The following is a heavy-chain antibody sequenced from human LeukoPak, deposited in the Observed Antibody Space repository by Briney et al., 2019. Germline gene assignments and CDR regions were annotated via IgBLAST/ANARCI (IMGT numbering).Heavy chain of an antibody. J-gene: IGHJ4*02. V-gene: IGHV2-5*05. Sequence: SGPTLVNPTQTLTLTCTFSGFSLSTSGVGVGWIRQPPGKALEWLALIYWDDDKRYGPSLKSRLTITKDTSKNQVVLTMTNMDPVDTATYYCARVDTAMVHLDYWGQGTLVTVSS. CDR3: ARVDTAMVHLDY. CDR1: GFSLSTSGVG. D-gene: IGHD5-18*01. CDR2: IYWDDDK.